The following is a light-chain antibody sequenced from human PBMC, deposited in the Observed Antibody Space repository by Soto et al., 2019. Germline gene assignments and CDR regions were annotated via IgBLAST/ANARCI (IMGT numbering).Light chain of an antibody. CDR2: DAS. V-gene: IGKV1-5*01. Sequence: DIQMTQSPSTLSASVGDRVTITCRASQSISSWLAWYQQKPGKAPKLLIYDASSLESGVSSRFSGSGYGTEFTLTISSLQPDDFATYYCQQYNSYSPWTFGQGTKVEIK. CDR1: QSISSW. CDR3: QQYNSYSPWT. J-gene: IGKJ2*02.